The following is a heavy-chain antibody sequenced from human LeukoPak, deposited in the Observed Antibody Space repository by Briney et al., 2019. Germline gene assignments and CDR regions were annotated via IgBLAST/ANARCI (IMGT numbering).Heavy chain of an antibody. V-gene: IGHV3-9*01. D-gene: IGHD3-22*01. CDR2: ISWNSGSI. CDR1: GFTFDDYA. CDR3: AKDMPEGDSSGYFDY. Sequence: PGRSLRLSCAASGFTFDDYAMHWVRQAPGKGLEWVSGISWNSGSIGYADSVKGRFTISRDNAKNSLYLQMNSLRAEDTALYYCAKDMPEGDSSGYFDYWGQGTLVTVS. J-gene: IGHJ4*02.